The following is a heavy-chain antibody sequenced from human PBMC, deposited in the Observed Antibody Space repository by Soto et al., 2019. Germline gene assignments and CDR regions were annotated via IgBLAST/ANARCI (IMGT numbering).Heavy chain of an antibody. J-gene: IGHJ6*02. V-gene: IGHV3-23*01. Sequence: PGGSLRLSCAASGFTFSSYAMSWVRQAPGKGLEWVSAISGSGGSTYYADSVKGRFTISRDNSKNTLYLQMNSLRAEDTAVYYYAKFLDFWSGYGPEGYYGMDVWGQGTTVTVSS. CDR3: AKFLDFWSGYGPEGYYGMDV. D-gene: IGHD3-3*01. CDR2: ISGSGGST. CDR1: GFTFSSYA.